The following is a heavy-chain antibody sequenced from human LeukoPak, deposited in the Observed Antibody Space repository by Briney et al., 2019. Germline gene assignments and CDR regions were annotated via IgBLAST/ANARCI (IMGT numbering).Heavy chain of an antibody. V-gene: IGHV3-7*01. Sequence: GGSLRLSCAASGFTFSSYWMSWVRQAPGEGLEWVANIKQDGSEKYYVDSVKGRFTISRDNAKNSLYLQMNSLRAEDTAVYYCASSYGDYALSAFDIWGQGTMVTVSS. D-gene: IGHD4-17*01. CDR1: GFTFSSYW. J-gene: IGHJ3*02. CDR2: IKQDGSEK. CDR3: ASSYGDYALSAFDI.